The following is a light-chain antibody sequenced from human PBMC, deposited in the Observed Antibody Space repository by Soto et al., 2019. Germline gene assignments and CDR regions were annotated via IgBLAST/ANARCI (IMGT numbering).Light chain of an antibody. CDR2: ASS. V-gene: IGKV1-39*01. Sequence: DIQMTQSPSSLSASVGDRFTITCRSSQSISTYLNWFQQEPGKAPKLLIYASSTLQGGVPSRSSGSGSGSEFTLTISSLQPEDFATYYCQQTFSPPSITFGQGTRLEIK. CDR1: QSISTY. J-gene: IGKJ5*01. CDR3: QQTFSPPSIT.